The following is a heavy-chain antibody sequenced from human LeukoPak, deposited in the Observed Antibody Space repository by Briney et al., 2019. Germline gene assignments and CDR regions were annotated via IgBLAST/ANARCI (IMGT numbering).Heavy chain of an antibody. CDR3: ARGRGYSFVFDY. V-gene: IGHV3-30*04. J-gene: IGHJ4*02. D-gene: IGHD5-18*01. Sequence: GGSLRLSCAASGFTFSSYAMHWVRQAPGKGLEWVAVISYDGSNKCYADSVKGRFTISRDNSKNTLYLQMNSLRAEDTAVYYCARGRGYSFVFDYWGQGIPVTVSS. CDR1: GFTFSSYA. CDR2: ISYDGSNK.